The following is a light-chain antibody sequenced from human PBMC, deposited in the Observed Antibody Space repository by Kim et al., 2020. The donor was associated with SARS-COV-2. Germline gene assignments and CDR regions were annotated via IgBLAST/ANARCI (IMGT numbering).Light chain of an antibody. CDR1: QSISSW. V-gene: IGKV1-5*03. CDR3: QQYSSFWT. Sequence: SASVGDRVTSTCRASQSISSWLAWYQQKPGKAPNLLIYKASSLRSGVPSRFSGSGSGTEFTLTISSLQPDDFATYYCQQYSSFWTFGQGTKVDIK. CDR2: KAS. J-gene: IGKJ1*01.